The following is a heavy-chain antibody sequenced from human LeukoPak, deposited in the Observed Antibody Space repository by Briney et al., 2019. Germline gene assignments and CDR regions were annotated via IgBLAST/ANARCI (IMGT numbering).Heavy chain of an antibody. CDR3: ATPPTVTRNY. V-gene: IGHV3-23*01. CDR1: GFTLTSYG. CDR2: ITGSGAST. Sequence: GGSLRLSCAASGFTLTSYGMNWVRQAPGKGLEWVSGITGSGASTYYADSVRGRFTISRDNSKNTLYLQMDSLRAEDTAVYYCATPPTVTRNYRGQGTLVTVSS. D-gene: IGHD4-17*01. J-gene: IGHJ4*02.